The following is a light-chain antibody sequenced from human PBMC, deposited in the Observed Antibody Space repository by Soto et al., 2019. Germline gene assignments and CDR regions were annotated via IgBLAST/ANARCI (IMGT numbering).Light chain of an antibody. Sequence: IRMTQSPSSLSASTGDRVTITCRASQGISNYLAWYQQKPGKVPKLLIYAASTLQSGVPSRFSGSGSGTDFTLTISSLQPEDVATYYCQKYNSAPRTFGQGTRLEIK. CDR2: AAS. CDR3: QKYNSAPRT. CDR1: QGISNY. J-gene: IGKJ5*01. V-gene: IGKV1-27*01.